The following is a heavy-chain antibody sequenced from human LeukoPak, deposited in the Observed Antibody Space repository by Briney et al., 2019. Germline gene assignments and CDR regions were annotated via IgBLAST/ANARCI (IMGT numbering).Heavy chain of an antibody. CDR1: GYSISSGYY. Sequence: SETLSLTCTVSGYSISSGYYWGWIRQPPGKGLEWIGSIYHSGSTYYNPSLKSRVTISLDTPQSQFSLKLTSVTATDTAVYYCARETTAHGYFDYWGQGTLITVSS. CDR2: IYHSGST. V-gene: IGHV4-38-2*02. D-gene: IGHD4-17*01. J-gene: IGHJ4*02. CDR3: ARETTAHGYFDY.